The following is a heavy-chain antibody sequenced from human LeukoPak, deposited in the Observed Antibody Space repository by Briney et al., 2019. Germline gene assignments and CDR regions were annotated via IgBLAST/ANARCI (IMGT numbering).Heavy chain of an antibody. CDR1: GGSISSSSYY. CDR2: IYYSGST. Sequence: ETLSLTCTVSGGSISSSSYYWGWIRQPPGKGLEWIGSIYYSGSTYYNPSLKSRVTISVDTSKNQFSLKLSSVTAADTAVYYCARHSITIFGVVSLEWFDPWGQGTLVTVSS. CDR3: ARHSITIFGVVSLEWFDP. D-gene: IGHD3-3*01. V-gene: IGHV4-39*01. J-gene: IGHJ5*02.